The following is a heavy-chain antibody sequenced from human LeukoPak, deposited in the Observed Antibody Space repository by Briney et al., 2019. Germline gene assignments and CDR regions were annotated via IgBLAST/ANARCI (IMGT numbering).Heavy chain of an antibody. D-gene: IGHD5-18*01. CDR3: AKDQRSGEYDYGCGPFDI. J-gene: IGHJ3*02. CDR1: GFTFSNYA. CDR2: ISASAGSA. Sequence: GGSLRLSCEVSGFTFSNYAMNWVRQAPGKGLEWVSSISASAGSAVYGDSVKGRFTISRVNAENTLYLQMNSLRADDTAIYYCAKDQRSGEYDYGCGPFDIWGQGTMVTVSS. V-gene: IGHV3-23*01.